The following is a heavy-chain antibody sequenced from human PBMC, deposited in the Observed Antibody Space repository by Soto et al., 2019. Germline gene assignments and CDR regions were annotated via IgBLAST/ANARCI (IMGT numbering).Heavy chain of an antibody. D-gene: IGHD2-2*02. CDR3: ARAFGDIVVVPAAKPGKMNYYMDV. CDR2: IYHSGST. V-gene: IGHV4-39*01. Sequence: LETLPHTWTVSGGSSSSSSYCWGWIRQPPGKGLEWIGSIYHSGSTNYNPSLKSRVTISVDTSKNQFSLKLSSVTAADTAVYYCARAFGDIVVVPAAKPGKMNYYMDVWGKGTTVTVSS. J-gene: IGHJ6*03. CDR1: GGSSSSSSYC.